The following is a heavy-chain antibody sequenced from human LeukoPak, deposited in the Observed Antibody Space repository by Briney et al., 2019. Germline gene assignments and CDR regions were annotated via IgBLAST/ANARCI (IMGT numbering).Heavy chain of an antibody. D-gene: IGHD3-9*01. V-gene: IGHV1-46*01. Sequence: ASVKVFCKASGGTFSSYAISWVRQAPGQGLEWMGIINPSGGSTSYAQKFQGRVTMTRDTSTSTVYMELSSLRSEDTAVYYCARGGLTGGEAFDYWGQGTLVTVSS. CDR2: INPSGGST. CDR3: ARGGLTGGEAFDY. CDR1: GGTFSSYA. J-gene: IGHJ4*02.